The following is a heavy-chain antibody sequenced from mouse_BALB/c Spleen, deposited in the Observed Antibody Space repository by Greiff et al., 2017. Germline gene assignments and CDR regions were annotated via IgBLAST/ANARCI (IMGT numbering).Heavy chain of an antibody. V-gene: IGHV5-4*02. CDR3: ARGEEGRPYGSYRAMDY. D-gene: IGHD2-1*01. Sequence: EVQLVESGAGLVKPGGSLKLSCAASGFTFSDYYMHWVRQTPEKRLEWVGTISDGGGYTYYPDRVKGRITISRDNAKNNLYLQMSSLTSEDTAMYYCARGEEGRPYGSYRAMDYWGQGTSVTVSS. CDR1: GFTFSDYY. CDR2: ISDGGGYT. J-gene: IGHJ4*01.